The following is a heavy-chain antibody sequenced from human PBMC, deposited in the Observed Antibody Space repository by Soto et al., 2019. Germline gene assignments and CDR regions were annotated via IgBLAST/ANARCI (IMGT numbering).Heavy chain of an antibody. D-gene: IGHD3-22*01. V-gene: IGHV3-30-3*01. Sequence: QVQLVESGGGVVQPGRSLRLSCAASGFTFNTYAMHWVRQAPGKGLEWVAVISYDGSNKYYADSVKGRFTIPRDNSKNTLYLQMNSLRAGDTAVYYCARTYDSSGPFDYWGQGTLVTVSA. J-gene: IGHJ4*02. CDR1: GFTFNTYA. CDR3: ARTYDSSGPFDY. CDR2: ISYDGSNK.